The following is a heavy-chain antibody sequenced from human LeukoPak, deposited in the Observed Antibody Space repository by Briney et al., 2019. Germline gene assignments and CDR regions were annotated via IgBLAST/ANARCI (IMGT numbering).Heavy chain of an antibody. D-gene: IGHD6-19*01. V-gene: IGHV3-30*04. J-gene: IGHJ4*02. CDR3: AKDRSSGWYLEFDY. CDR2: TSSDGRIT. Sequence: GGSLRLSCVASEFIFSSYEMHWVRQAPGKGLEWMAVTSSDGRITYYADSVKGRFTISRDNSKNTLYLQMNSLRIEDTAVYYCAKDRSSGWYLEFDYWGQGTLVTVSS. CDR1: EFIFSSYE.